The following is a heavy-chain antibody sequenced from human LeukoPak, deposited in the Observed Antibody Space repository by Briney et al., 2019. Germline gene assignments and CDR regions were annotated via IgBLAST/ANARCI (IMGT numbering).Heavy chain of an antibody. Sequence: GGSLRLSCVASGFTVSSNYMSWVRQAPGKGLEWVSAIFSGGSTFYADSVTGRFTISRDNSKNTLHLQMNSLRAEDTAVYYCARFSYYDSGGTYFDYWGQGTLVTVSS. D-gene: IGHD3-22*01. CDR3: ARFSYYDSGGTYFDY. J-gene: IGHJ4*02. CDR1: GFTVSSNY. CDR2: IFSGGST. V-gene: IGHV3-53*01.